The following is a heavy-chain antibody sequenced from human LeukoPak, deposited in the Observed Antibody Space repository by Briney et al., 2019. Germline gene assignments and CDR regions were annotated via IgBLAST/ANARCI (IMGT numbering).Heavy chain of an antibody. J-gene: IGHJ6*02. V-gene: IGHV4-59*01. CDR3: ARGYGGNSYHYYGMDV. D-gene: IGHD4-23*01. Sequence: SETLSLTCTVSGGSISSYYWSWIRQPPGKGLEWIGYIYYSGSTNYNPSLKSRVTISVDTSKNQFSLKQSSVTAADTAVYYCARGYGGNSYHYYGMDVWGQGTTVTVSS. CDR1: GGSISSYY. CDR2: IYYSGST.